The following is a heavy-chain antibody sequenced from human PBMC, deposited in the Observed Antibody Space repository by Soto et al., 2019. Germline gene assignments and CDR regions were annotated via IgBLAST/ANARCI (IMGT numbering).Heavy chain of an antibody. CDR1: GYTFTSYD. J-gene: IGHJ3*02. CDR3: ARDITAASDI. Sequence: ASVKGSCKASGYTFTSYDINWVRQAAGQGPEWMGSVTPRNGDTAFAQKYQGRVTVTSNTSMSTVYMELSSLRSDDTAVYYCARDITAASDISGQGTLAPVS. D-gene: IGHD3-10*01. V-gene: IGHV1-8*02. CDR2: VTPRNGDT.